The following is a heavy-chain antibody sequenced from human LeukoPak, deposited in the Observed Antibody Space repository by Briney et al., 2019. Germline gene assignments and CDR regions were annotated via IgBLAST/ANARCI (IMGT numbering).Heavy chain of an antibody. D-gene: IGHD3-10*01. CDR1: GGSISSGDYY. CDR3: ARDVGGNYYDSGSYYN. V-gene: IGHV4-30-4*01. Sequence: SETLSLTCTVSGGSISSGDYYWSWIRQPPGKGLEWIGYIYYSGSTYYNPSLKSRVTISLDTSKNQFSLKLSSVTAADTAVYYCARDVGGNYYDSGSYYNWGQGTLVTVSS. CDR2: IYYSGST. J-gene: IGHJ4*02.